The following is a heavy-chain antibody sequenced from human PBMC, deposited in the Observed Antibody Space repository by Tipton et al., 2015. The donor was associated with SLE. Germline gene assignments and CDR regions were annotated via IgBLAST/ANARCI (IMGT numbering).Heavy chain of an antibody. V-gene: IGHV3-7*01. CDR1: GFTFSSYW. J-gene: IGHJ4*02. CDR2: IKQDGSEK. CDR3: ANEQWLAY. D-gene: IGHD6-19*01. Sequence: SLRLSCAASGFTFSSYWMSWVRQAPGKGLEWVANIKQDGSEKYYADSVKGRFTISRDNSKNTLYLQMNSLRTEDTAVYYCANEQWLAYWGQGTLLTVSS.